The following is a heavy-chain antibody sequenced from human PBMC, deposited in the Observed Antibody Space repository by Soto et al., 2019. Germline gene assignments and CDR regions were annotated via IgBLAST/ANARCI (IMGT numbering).Heavy chain of an antibody. D-gene: IGHD3-22*01. CDR2: IIPIFGTA. CDR3: ARGDYYDSSGYYFALTGWFDP. CDR1: GGTFSSYA. Sequence: QVQLVQSGAEVKKPGSSVKVSCKASGGTFSSYAISWVRQAPGQGLEWMGGIIPIFGTANYAQKFQGRVTITADESTSTDYMELSSLRSEDTAVYYCARGDYYDSSGYYFALTGWFDPWGQGTLVTVSS. V-gene: IGHV1-69*01. J-gene: IGHJ5*02.